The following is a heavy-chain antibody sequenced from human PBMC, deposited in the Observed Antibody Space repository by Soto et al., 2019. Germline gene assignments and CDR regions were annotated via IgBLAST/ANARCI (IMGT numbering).Heavy chain of an antibody. CDR1: GYPFPSYS. Sequence: ASVKVSCKASGYPFPSYSVHWVRPAPGQGLEWMGFINPSSGSTSYAQKFQGRVTMTRDTSTSTVYMEVSSLRSEDTAVYYCAREMYTTRGSPFDYWGQRTLVTVSS. D-gene: IGHD3-16*01. CDR3: AREMYTTRGSPFDY. J-gene: IGHJ4*02. V-gene: IGHV1-46*01. CDR2: INPSSGST.